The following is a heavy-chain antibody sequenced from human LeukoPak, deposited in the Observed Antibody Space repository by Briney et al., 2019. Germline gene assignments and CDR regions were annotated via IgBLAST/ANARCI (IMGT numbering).Heavy chain of an antibody. J-gene: IGHJ2*01. V-gene: IGHV4-31*03. Sequence: SETLSLTCTVSGGSISIGGYYWSWIRQHPGKGLEWIGYIYYSGSTYYNPSLKSRVTISLDTSENLFSLRLTSVTAADTAVYFCARTNYYDSNDFPRYFDLWGRGTLVTVSS. CDR2: IYYSGST. CDR3: ARTNYYDSNDFPRYFDL. D-gene: IGHD3-22*01. CDR1: GGSISIGGYY.